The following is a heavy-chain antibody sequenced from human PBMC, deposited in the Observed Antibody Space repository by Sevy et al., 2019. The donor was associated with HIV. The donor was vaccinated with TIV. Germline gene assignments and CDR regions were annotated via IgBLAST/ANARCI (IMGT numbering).Heavy chain of an antibody. Sequence: GGSLRLSCAASGFTVSSYGMHWVRQAPGKGLEWVAVIYYDGVNKFYADSVKGRFTISRDNSKNTLYLQMNSLRVEDTAVYYCAKGYYYDSSGYWKDAFDIWGPGTMVTISS. CDR2: IYYDGVNK. V-gene: IGHV3-33*06. J-gene: IGHJ3*02. CDR3: AKGYYYDSSGYWKDAFDI. D-gene: IGHD3-22*01. CDR1: GFTVSSYG.